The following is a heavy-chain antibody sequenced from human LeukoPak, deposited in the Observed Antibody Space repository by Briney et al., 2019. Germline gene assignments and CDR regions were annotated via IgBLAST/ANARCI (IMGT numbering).Heavy chain of an antibody. V-gene: IGHV3-9*01. CDR1: GFTFDDYA. CDR2: ISWNSGRI. J-gene: IGHJ5*02. CDR3: THLGWFDP. Sequence: PGRSLRLSCAASGFTFDDYAMHWVRQAPGKGLEWVSGISWNSGRIGYADSVKGRFTISRDNAKNTLYLQMNSLRAEDTAVYYCTHLGWFDPWGQGTLVTVSS.